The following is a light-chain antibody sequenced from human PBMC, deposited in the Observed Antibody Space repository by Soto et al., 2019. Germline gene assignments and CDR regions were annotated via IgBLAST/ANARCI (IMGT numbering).Light chain of an antibody. CDR1: QTISNY. J-gene: IGKJ4*01. CDR2: DSS. Sequence: EIVLTQSPATLSLSPGGRATLSCRASQTISNYVAWYQQKPGQAPRLLIFDSSNRATGVPAKFSGSGSGTDFTLTIRSLEPEDSAVYYYQHRTGTFGGGTKVEIK. CDR3: QHRTGT. V-gene: IGKV3-11*01.